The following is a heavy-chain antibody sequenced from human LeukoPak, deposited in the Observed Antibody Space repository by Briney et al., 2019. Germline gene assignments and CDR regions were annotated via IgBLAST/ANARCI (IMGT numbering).Heavy chain of an antibody. J-gene: IGHJ4*02. CDR3: SRGSGWLSVY. CDR1: GFTFGDYL. CDR2: ISGGTT. D-gene: IGHD6-19*01. V-gene: IGHV3-49*03. Sequence: GGSLRLSCTASGFTFGDYLMSWFREAPGKGLEWIGFISGGTTEYAASVKGRFTISRDDSTSIAYLQMNSLTTEDTAVYYCSRGSGWLSVYWGQGTLVTVSP.